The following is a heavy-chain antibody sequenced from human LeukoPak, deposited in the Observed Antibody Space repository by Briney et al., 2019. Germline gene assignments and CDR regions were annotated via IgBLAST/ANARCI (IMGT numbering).Heavy chain of an antibody. CDR2: IKHDGSES. J-gene: IGHJ6*03. CDR1: GFTFNSYW. D-gene: IGHD2-15*01. Sequence: GGSLRLSCAASGFTFNSYWMTWVRQAPGKGLEWVANIKHDGSESYLVDSVKGRFTISRDSAKNSLYLQMNSLRAEDTAVYYCARDRGHCGGGRCDLYYMDVWGKGTTVTVS. V-gene: IGHV3-7*01. CDR3: ARDRGHCGGGRCDLYYMDV.